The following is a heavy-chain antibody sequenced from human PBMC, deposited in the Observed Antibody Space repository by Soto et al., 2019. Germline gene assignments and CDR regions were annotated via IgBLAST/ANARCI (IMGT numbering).Heavy chain of an antibody. CDR2: ILWDGGTA. J-gene: IGHJ4*02. CDR3: DKSGGDYDFDY. Sequence: GGSLRLSCAASGFIFDDYIMHWVLQTPGKGLEWISLILWDGGTAYYSASVKGRFTTSRDNSKNTLYLQMTSLRSDDTALYYCDKSGGDYDFDYWGQGAVVTVAS. CDR1: GFIFDDYI. V-gene: IGHV3-43*01. D-gene: IGHD4-17*01.